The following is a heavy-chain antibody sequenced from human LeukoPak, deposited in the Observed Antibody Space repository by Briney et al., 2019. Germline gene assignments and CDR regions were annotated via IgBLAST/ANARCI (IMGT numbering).Heavy chain of an antibody. CDR1: GGTFSSYA. D-gene: IGHD6-13*01. Sequence: ASVKVSCKASGGTFSSYAISWVRQAPGQGLEWMGGIIPIFGTANYAQKFQGRVTITADKSTSTAYMELSSLRSEDTAVYYCARDLGIAAAGTEPGFDYWGQGTLVTVSS. J-gene: IGHJ4*02. CDR2: IIPIFGTA. V-gene: IGHV1-69*06. CDR3: ARDLGIAAAGTEPGFDY.